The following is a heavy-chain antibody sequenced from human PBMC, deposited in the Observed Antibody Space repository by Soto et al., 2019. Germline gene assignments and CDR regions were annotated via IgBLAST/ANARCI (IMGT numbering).Heavy chain of an antibody. J-gene: IGHJ4*02. V-gene: IGHV3-33*01. Sequence: GGSLRLSCAASGFTFSSYGMHWVRQAPGKGLEWVAVIWYDGSNKYYADSVKGRFTISRDNSKNTLYLQMNSLRAEDTAVYYCARDPPPYSSGWWYFDYWGQGTLVTVSS. CDR3: ARDPPPYSSGWWYFDY. CDR1: GFTFSSYG. D-gene: IGHD6-19*01. CDR2: IWYDGSNK.